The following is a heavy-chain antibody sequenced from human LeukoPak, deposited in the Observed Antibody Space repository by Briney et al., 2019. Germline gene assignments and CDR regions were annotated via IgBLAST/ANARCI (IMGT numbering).Heavy chain of an antibody. D-gene: IGHD6-19*01. CDR3: ARARGIAVAGTGGLGY. CDR2: INPYGGGT. J-gene: IGHJ4*02. CDR1: GYTFTAYY. Sequence: ASVKVSCKASGYTFTAYYIHWVRQAPGQGLEWMGWINPYGGGTNYAQKFQGRVTMTRDTSISTAYMELSRLRSDDTAVYYCARARGIAVAGTGGLGYWGQGTLVTVSS. V-gene: IGHV1-2*02.